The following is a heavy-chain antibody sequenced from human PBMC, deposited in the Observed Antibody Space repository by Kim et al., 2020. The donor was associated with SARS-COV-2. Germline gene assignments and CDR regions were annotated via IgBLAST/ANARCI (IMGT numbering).Heavy chain of an antibody. Sequence: KPALKSRGPISVDTSKNQFSLKLSSVTAADTAVYYCGRWRLWGGYFSWFDPWGQGALVTVSS. CDR3: GRWRLWGGYFSWFDP. J-gene: IGHJ5*02. V-gene: IGHV4-34*01. D-gene: IGHD3-3*01.